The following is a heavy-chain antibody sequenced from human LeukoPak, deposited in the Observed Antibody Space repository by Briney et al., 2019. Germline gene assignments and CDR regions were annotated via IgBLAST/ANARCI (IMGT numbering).Heavy chain of an antibody. CDR1: GYTFTSYD. Sequence: ASVNVSCKASGYTFTSYDINWVRQATGQGLEWMGWMNPNSGNTGYAQKFQGRVTMTRSTSISTAYMELSSLRSEDTAVYYCARDSAEWLVQDYWGQGTLVTVSS. J-gene: IGHJ4*02. CDR2: MNPNSGNT. V-gene: IGHV1-8*01. D-gene: IGHD6-19*01. CDR3: ARDSAEWLVQDY.